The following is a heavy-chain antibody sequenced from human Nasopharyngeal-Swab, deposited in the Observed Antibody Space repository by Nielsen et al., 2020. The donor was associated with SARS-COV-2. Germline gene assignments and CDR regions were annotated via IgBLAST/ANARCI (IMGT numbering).Heavy chain of an antibody. Sequence: GESLKISCAASGFTFSSYNMNWVRQAPAKGLEWISYISVGSGTIYYADSVKGRFTISRDNGKNSLYLQMNSLRDDDSAVYYCARDRFFYIGSHYGMDVWGQGTTVTVSS. D-gene: IGHD2-15*01. V-gene: IGHV3-48*02. CDR2: ISVGSGTI. J-gene: IGHJ6*02. CDR3: ARDRFFYIGSHYGMDV. CDR1: GFTFSSYN.